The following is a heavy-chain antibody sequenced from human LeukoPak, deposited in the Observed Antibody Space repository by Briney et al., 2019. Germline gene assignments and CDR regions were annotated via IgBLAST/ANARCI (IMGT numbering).Heavy chain of an antibody. Sequence: PGGSLRLSCSASGFTFSDYWMTWVRQAPGKGLDWVANIKQDGSEKYYVESVKDRFTISRDNAKNSLYLQMNSLRAEDTAVYYCARGEEYYYYMDVWGKGTTVTVSS. J-gene: IGHJ6*03. V-gene: IGHV3-7*01. CDR1: GFTFSDYW. CDR3: ARGEEYYYYMDV. D-gene: IGHD1-26*01. CDR2: IKQDGSEK.